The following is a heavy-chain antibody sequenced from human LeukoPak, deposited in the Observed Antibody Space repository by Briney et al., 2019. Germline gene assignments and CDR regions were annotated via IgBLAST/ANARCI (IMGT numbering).Heavy chain of an antibody. V-gene: IGHV3-33*01. J-gene: IGHJ4*02. CDR1: GFTFSSYG. Sequence: GGSLRLYCAASGFTFSSYGMHWVGQAPGKGLEWVAVIWYDGSNKYYADSVKGRFNISRDNSKNTVYLQMNSLRAEDTAVYYCARASDSGWSYFDYWGQGTLVTVSS. CDR3: ARASDSGWSYFDY. D-gene: IGHD6-19*01. CDR2: IWYDGSNK.